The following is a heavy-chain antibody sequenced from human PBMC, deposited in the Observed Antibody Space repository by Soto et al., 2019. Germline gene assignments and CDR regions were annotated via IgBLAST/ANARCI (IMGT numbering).Heavy chain of an antibody. CDR2: INAGNDDT. CDR3: ARGGRMGTLLSYYYGMDV. V-gene: IGHV1-3*01. Sequence: QVQLVQSGAEVKKPGASVKVSCKASGYTFTAYGLHWVRQAPEQRLEWMGWINAGNDDTKYSQKFQGRFTITRDTSAPTAYMELSSLRSEDTASYYCARGGRMGTLLSYYYGMDVWGQGTTVTVSS. J-gene: IGHJ6*02. D-gene: IGHD1-1*01. CDR1: GYTFTAYG.